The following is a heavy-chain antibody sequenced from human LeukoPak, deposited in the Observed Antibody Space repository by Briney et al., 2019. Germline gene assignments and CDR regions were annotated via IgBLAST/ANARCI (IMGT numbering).Heavy chain of an antibody. CDR2: IYTSGST. CDR3: ARDRWFGELLKGMDYYYGMDV. Sequence: SETLSLTCTVSGGSISSGSYYWSWIRQPAGKGLEWIGRIYTSGSTNYNPSLKSRVTISVDTSKNQFSLKLSSVTAADTAVYYCARDRWFGELLKGMDYYYGMDVWGQGTTVTVSS. V-gene: IGHV4-61*02. CDR1: GGSISSGSYY. D-gene: IGHD3-10*01. J-gene: IGHJ6*02.